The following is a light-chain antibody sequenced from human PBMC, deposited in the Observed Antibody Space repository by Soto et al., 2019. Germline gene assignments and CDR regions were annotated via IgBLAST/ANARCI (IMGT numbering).Light chain of an antibody. CDR2: GAS. CDR1: QSVSNNY. V-gene: IGKV3-20*01. CDR3: QQYGSSGT. Sequence: EIVLTQTTGTLSLSPGERATLSCRASQSVSNNYLAWYQQKPGQAPRLLIYGASNRATGIPDRFSGSGSGTDFTLTISRLEPEDFAVYYCQQYGSSGTFGQGTNVDI. J-gene: IGKJ1*01.